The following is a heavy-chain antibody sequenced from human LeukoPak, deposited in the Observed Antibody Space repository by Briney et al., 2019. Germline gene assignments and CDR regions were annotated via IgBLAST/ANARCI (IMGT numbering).Heavy chain of an antibody. CDR3: ARGQVRLFDY. J-gene: IGHJ4*02. CDR2: INHSGST. CDR1: GGSFSDYY. V-gene: IGHV4-34*01. Sequence: PSETLSLTCGVYGGSFSDYYWSWIRQPPGKGLEWIGEINHSGSTNYNPSLKSRVAISVDTSKNQFPLKLSSVTAADTAVYYCARGQVRLFDYWGQGTLVTVSS. D-gene: IGHD3-16*01.